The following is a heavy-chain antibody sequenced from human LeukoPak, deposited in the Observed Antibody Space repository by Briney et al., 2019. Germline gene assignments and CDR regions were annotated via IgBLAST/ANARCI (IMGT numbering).Heavy chain of an antibody. CDR2: INHSGST. J-gene: IGHJ5*02. V-gene: IGHV4-34*01. CDR3: ARGMYSGSRRRGWFDP. Sequence: SETLSLTCAVYGGSFSGYYWSWIRQPPGKGLEWIGEINHSGSTNYNPSLKSRVTISVDTSKNQFSLKLSSVTAADTAVYYCARGMYSGSRRRGWFDPWGQGTLVTVSS. D-gene: IGHD1-26*01. CDR1: GGSFSGYY.